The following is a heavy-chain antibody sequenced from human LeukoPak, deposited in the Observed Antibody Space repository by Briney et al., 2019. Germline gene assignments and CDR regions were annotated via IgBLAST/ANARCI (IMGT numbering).Heavy chain of an antibody. Sequence: ASVKVSCKASGYTFTSYGISWVRQAPGQGLEWMGWISAYNGTTNYAQKLQGRVTMTTDTSTSTAYMELRSLRSDDTAVYYCARARYYYDSSGYPLLDYWGQGTLVTVSS. CDR2: ISAYNGTT. CDR3: ARARYYYDSSGYPLLDY. J-gene: IGHJ4*02. CDR1: GYTFTSYG. D-gene: IGHD3-22*01. V-gene: IGHV1-18*01.